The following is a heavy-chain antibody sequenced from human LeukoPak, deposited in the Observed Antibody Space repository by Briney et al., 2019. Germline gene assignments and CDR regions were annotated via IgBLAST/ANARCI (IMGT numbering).Heavy chain of an antibody. V-gene: IGHV3-66*01. J-gene: IGHJ4*02. CDR1: GFTVSSNY. D-gene: IGHD5-12*01. Sequence: GGSLRLSCAASGFTVSSNYMSWVRQAPGKGLEWVSVIYSGGSAYYADSVKGRFTISRDNAKNSLYLQMNSLRAEDTAVYYCAMAGYSGYDSKDYWGQGTLVTVPS. CDR2: IYSGGSA. CDR3: AMAGYSGYDSKDY.